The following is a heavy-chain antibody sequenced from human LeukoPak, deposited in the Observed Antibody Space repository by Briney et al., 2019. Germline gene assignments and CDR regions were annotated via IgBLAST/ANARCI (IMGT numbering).Heavy chain of an antibody. CDR3: ARAPYGSAQKYI. V-gene: IGHV3-30*03. D-gene: IGHD3-10*01. CDR1: GFTFSSYG. J-gene: IGHJ3*02. CDR2: ISYDGSNK. Sequence: QPGGSLRLSCAASGFTFSSYGMHWVRQAPGKGLEWVAVISYDGSNKYYADSVRGRFTISRDNSKNTLYLQMNSLRVEDTAVYYCARAPYGSAQKYIWGQGTMVTVSS.